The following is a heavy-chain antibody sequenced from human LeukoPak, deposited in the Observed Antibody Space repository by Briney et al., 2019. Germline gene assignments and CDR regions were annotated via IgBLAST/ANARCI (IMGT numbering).Heavy chain of an antibody. V-gene: IGHV1-18*01. D-gene: IGHD3-3*01. Sequence: GASVKVSCKASGYTFTSYGISWVRQAPGQGLEWMGWISAYNGNTNYAQKLQGRVTMTTDTSASTAYMELSSLRSEDTAVYYCARDPYDFWSGYGGSLYYGMDVWGQGTTVTVSS. CDR1: GYTFTSYG. J-gene: IGHJ6*02. CDR3: ARDPYDFWSGYGGSLYYGMDV. CDR2: ISAYNGNT.